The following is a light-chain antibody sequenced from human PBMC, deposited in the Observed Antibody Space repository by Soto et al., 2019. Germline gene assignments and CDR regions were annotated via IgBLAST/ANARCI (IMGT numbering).Light chain of an antibody. V-gene: IGKV3-15*01. CDR1: QRISSN. Sequence: EILMTQSPASLSACPGERATLSCRASQRISSNLAWYQQKPGQPPRLLIYGASTRATGISARFSGSGSGTEFTLTISSLQSEDSAVYYCQQYNNWPRTFGQGTRWIS. CDR3: QQYNNWPRT. CDR2: GAS. J-gene: IGKJ1*01.